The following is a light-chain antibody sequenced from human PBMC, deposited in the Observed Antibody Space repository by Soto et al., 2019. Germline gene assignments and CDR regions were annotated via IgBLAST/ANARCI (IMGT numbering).Light chain of an antibody. V-gene: IGKV3-20*01. CDR2: GAS. CDR3: QQYETSPWT. J-gene: IGKJ1*01. Sequence: EIVLTQSPCTLSLSPGERATLSCRASQSVSSSYLAWYQQKPGQAPRLLIYGASSRASGIPDRFSGSGSGADFTLTISRLEPEDFAVFYCQQYETSPWTFGQGTKLEIK. CDR1: QSVSSSY.